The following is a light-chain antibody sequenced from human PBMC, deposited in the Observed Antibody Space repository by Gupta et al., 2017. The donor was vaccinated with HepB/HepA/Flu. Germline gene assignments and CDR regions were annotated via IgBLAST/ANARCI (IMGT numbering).Light chain of an antibody. CDR2: WAS. CDR3: QQYYSSPPT. J-gene: IGKJ1*01. CDR1: QSVLHNSNDKNY. Sequence: DIVMTQSPDSLAVSLGERTTINCRSSQSVLHNSNDKNYLAWYQQKPGQPPNLLMYWASTRESGVPDRFTGSGSGTNFTLTITSLKAEDVAVYYCQQYYSSPPTFGQGTRVEIK. V-gene: IGKV4-1*01.